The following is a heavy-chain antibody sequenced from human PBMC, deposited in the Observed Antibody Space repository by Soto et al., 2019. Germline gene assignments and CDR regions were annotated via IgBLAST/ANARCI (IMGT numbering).Heavy chain of an antibody. J-gene: IGHJ4*02. CDR3: ARENNWNPFDY. Sequence: ASVKVSCKASGYTFTSYDINWVRQATGQGLEWMGWISGHNGNTNYAQKLQGRVTMTTDTSTSTAYMELRSLRSDDTAVYYCARENNWNPFDYWGQGTLVTVSS. V-gene: IGHV1-18*01. CDR1: GYTFTSYD. CDR2: ISGHNGNT. D-gene: IGHD1-20*01.